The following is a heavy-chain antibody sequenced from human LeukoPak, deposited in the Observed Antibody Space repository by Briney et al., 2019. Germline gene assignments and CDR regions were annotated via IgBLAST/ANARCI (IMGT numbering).Heavy chain of an antibody. Sequence: ASVSVSFKSSGYTFTNYDINWVRQAHGQGLERMGFMNPNSGKTGYAQKFQGRVTLTRNTSISTAYMEMRSLRSEGKAVYYCARGVDSSSWYRFHYWGQGALVTVSS. D-gene: IGHD3-22*01. CDR1: GYTFTNYD. CDR2: MNPNSGKT. CDR3: ARGVDSSSWYRFHY. J-gene: IGHJ4*02. V-gene: IGHV1-8*03.